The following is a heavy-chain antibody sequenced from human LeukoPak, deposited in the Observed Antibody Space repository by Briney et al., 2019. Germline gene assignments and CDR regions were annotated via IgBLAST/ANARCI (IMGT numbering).Heavy chain of an antibody. Sequence: PSQTLSLTCTVSGGSISSGDYYWSWIRQPPGKGPEWIGYIYYSGSTYYNPSLKSRVTISVDTSKNQFSLKLSSVTAADTAVYYCARGPTYINYYDSSGPDYWGQGTLVTVSS. V-gene: IGHV4-30-4*01. J-gene: IGHJ4*02. D-gene: IGHD3-22*01. CDR1: GGSISSGDYY. CDR2: IYYSGST. CDR3: ARGPTYINYYDSSGPDY.